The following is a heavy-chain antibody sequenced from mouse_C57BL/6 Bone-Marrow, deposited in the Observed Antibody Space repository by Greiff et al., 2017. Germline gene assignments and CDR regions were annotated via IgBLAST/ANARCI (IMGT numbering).Heavy chain of an antibody. CDR1: GFNIKNTY. CDR3: ASLGWLPGYFDV. J-gene: IGHJ1*03. V-gene: IGHV14-3*01. D-gene: IGHD2-2*01. CDR2: IDPANGNT. Sequence: EVQLQQSVAELVRPGASVKLSCTASGFNIKNTYMHWVKQRPEQGLEWIGRIDPANGNTKYAPQFHGKATITADTSSNTAYLQLSSLTSEYTAIYYCASLGWLPGYFDVWGTGTTVTVSS.